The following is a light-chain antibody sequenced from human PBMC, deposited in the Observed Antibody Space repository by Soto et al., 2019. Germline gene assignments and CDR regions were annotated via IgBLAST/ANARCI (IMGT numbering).Light chain of an antibody. CDR3: QSYDSSLSGYV. J-gene: IGLJ1*01. CDR2: ANT. V-gene: IGLV1-40*01. Sequence: QSVLTQPPSVSGAPGQRVTISCTGSSSNIGAGYDVHWYQHLPGTAPKLLIYANTNRPSGVPGRFSGSKSGTSASLAITGLQAEDEADYYCQSYDSSLSGYVFGTGTKLTVL. CDR1: SSNIGAGYD.